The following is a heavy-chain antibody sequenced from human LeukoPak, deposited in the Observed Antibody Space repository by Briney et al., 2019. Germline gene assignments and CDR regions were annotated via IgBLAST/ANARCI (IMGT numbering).Heavy chain of an antibody. Sequence: GGSLRLSCVTSGFTFTNHWMSWVRQAPGKGLEWVANIREDGGHTNYVDSVKGRFTISRDNAKNSLYLQMNSLRAEDTAVYYCAREIYDILTGWGYAFDIWSQGTMVTVSS. V-gene: IGHV3-7*01. CDR1: GFTFTNHW. CDR2: IREDGGHT. D-gene: IGHD3-9*01. CDR3: AREIYDILTGWGYAFDI. J-gene: IGHJ3*02.